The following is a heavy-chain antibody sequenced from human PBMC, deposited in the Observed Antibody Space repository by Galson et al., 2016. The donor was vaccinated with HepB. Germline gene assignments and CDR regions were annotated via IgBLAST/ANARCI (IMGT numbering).Heavy chain of an antibody. V-gene: IGHV3-66*01. Sequence: SLRLSCAASGFSVSGSYMSWVRQAPGKGLEWVSVLYSGGDTFYADSVKGRFTISRDNSKNTLYPQMDSLRAEDTAVYYCAHNNGWYGKGYFDYWGQGTLVTVSS. CDR2: LYSGGDT. CDR1: GFSVSGSY. D-gene: IGHD6-19*01. CDR3: AHNNGWYGKGYFDY. J-gene: IGHJ4*02.